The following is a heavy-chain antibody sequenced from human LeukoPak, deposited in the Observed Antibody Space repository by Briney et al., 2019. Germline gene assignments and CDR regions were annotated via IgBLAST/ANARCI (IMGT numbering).Heavy chain of an antibody. Sequence: GGSLRLSCAASGFTFSTYAMSWVRQAPGKGLAWGSCINGRGISTYYADSVKGRFTISSDNSKNTLYLQMSSLRADDTAIYYCAREAYYGCSGSLDYWGQGTLVTVSS. CDR1: GFTFSTYA. D-gene: IGHD3-22*01. J-gene: IGHJ4*02. V-gene: IGHV3-23*01. CDR2: INGRGIST. CDR3: AREAYYGCSGSLDY.